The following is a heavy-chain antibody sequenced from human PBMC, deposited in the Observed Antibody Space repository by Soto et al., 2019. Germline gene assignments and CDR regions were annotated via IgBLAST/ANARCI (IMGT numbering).Heavy chain of an antibody. CDR3: ARDSKEGSSGWYVY. J-gene: IGHJ4*02. D-gene: IGHD6-19*01. CDR2: IKQDGSEK. CDR1: GFTFSSYW. Sequence: TGGSLRLSCAASGFTFSSYWMSWVRQAPGKGLEWVANIKQDGSEKYYVDSVKGRFTISRDNAKNSLYLQMNSLRAEDTAVYYCARDSKEGSSGWYVYWGQGTLVTVSS. V-gene: IGHV3-7*05.